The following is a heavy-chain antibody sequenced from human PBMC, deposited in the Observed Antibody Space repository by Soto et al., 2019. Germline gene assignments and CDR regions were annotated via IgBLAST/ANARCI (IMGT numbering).Heavy chain of an antibody. V-gene: IGHV3-48*01. CDR2: ISSSSSTI. D-gene: IGHD3-10*01. J-gene: IGHJ6*03. Sequence: EVQLVESGGGLVQPGGSLRLSCAASGFTFSSYSMNWVRQAPGEGLEWVSYISSSSSTIYYADSVKGRFTISRDNAKNSLYLQMNSLRAEDTAVYYCAREYGSGSYYYYYYYMDVWGKGTTVTVSS. CDR3: AREYGSGSYYYYYYYMDV. CDR1: GFTFSSYS.